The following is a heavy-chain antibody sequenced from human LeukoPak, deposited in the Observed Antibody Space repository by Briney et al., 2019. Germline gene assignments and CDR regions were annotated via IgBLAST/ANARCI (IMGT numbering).Heavy chain of an antibody. Sequence: PSETLSLTWTVSGGSISSGSYYWSWIRQPAGKGLEWIGRIYTSGSTNYNPSLKSRVTISVDTSKEHFSLTLISVTAADTAVYYCARRNRVVTSAAGRLYYHYNMDVRGNGATVTVSS. J-gene: IGHJ6*03. CDR2: IYTSGST. V-gene: IGHV4-61*02. CDR1: GGSISSGSYY. CDR3: ARRNRVVTSAAGRLYYHYNMDV. D-gene: IGHD2-2*01.